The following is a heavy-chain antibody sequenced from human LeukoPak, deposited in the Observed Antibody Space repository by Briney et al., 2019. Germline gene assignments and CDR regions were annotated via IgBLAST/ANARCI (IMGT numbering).Heavy chain of an antibody. D-gene: IGHD5-12*01. CDR1: GGSFSGYY. CDR3: ARVGGGYSGYDYGGWFDP. CDR2: INHSGST. J-gene: IGHJ5*02. Sequence: RPSETLSLTCALYGGSFSGYYWSWIRQPPGKGLEWIGEINHSGSTNYNPSLKSRVTISVDTSKNQFSLKLSSVTAADTAVYYCARVGGGYSGYDYGGWFDPWGQGTLVTVSS. V-gene: IGHV4-34*01.